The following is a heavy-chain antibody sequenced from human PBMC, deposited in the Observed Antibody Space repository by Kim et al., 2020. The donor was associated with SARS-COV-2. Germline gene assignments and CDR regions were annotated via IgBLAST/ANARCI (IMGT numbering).Heavy chain of an antibody. V-gene: IGHV4-59*02. CDR1: GASVSSYY. D-gene: IGHD6-13*01. CDR3: VRDRSSKWLLIDY. J-gene: IGHJ4*02. CDR2: IYYSGST. Sequence: SETLSLTCTVSGASVSSYYWSWIRQPPGKGLEWIGYIYYSGSTDYNPSLKSRVTMSVDTSKNQFSLKLRSVTAADPAVYFYVRDRSSKWLLIDYWGPGAPVTVSS.